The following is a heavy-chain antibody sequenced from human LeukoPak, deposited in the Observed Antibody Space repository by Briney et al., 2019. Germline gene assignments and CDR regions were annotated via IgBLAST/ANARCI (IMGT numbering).Heavy chain of an antibody. CDR1: GFTFSSYG. CDR3: ASGAGGY. V-gene: IGHV3-30*03. J-gene: IGHJ4*02. CDR2: ISYDGSNK. Sequence: GRSLRLSCAASGFTFSSYGMHWVRQAPGKGLEWVAVISYDGSNKYYADSVKGRFTISRDNSKNTLYLQMNSLRAEGTAVYYCASGAGGYWGQGTLVTVSS. D-gene: IGHD3-10*01.